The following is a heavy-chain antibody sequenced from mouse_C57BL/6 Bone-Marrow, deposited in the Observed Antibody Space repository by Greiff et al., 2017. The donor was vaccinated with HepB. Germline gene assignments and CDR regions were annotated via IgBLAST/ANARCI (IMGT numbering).Heavy chain of an antibody. Sequence: EVKLQESGPGMVKPSQSLSLTCTVTGYSITSGYDWHWIRHFPGNKLEWMGYISYSGSTNYNPSLKSRISITHDTSKNHFFLKLNSVTTEDTATYYCARYHYYGSSYGWYFDVWGTGTTVTVSS. CDR1: GYSITSGYD. J-gene: IGHJ1*03. V-gene: IGHV3-1*01. CDR2: ISYSGST. D-gene: IGHD1-1*01. CDR3: ARYHYYGSSYGWYFDV.